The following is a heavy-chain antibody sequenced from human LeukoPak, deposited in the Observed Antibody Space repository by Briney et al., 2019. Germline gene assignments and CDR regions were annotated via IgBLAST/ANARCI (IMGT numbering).Heavy chain of an antibody. CDR2: IYHSGST. Sequence: SETLSLTCTVSGYSISSDYYWGWIRQPPGKGLEWIGSIYHSGSTYYKPSLKSRVTISVDTSKNQFSLELNSVTAADTAVYYCARVRGAKMVGGLRQGRYFDYWGQGTLVTVSS. CDR1: GYSISSDYY. V-gene: IGHV4-38-2*02. J-gene: IGHJ4*02. CDR3: ARVRGAKMVGGLRQGRYFDY. D-gene: IGHD1-26*01.